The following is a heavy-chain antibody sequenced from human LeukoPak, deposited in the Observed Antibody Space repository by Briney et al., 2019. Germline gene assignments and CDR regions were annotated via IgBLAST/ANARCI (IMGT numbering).Heavy chain of an antibody. CDR2: INPGSGST. V-gene: IGHV1-46*01. D-gene: IGHD6-13*01. J-gene: IGHJ4*02. CDR3: AREKSNSWYDRDY. CDR1: GYTFTSYH. Sequence: ASVKVSCKASGYTFTSYHIHWVRQAPGQGLEWVGRINPGSGSTSYAQKFQGRVTMSRDTSTSTVSMELSSLRSEDTAVYYCAREKSNSWYDRDYWGQGTLVTVSS.